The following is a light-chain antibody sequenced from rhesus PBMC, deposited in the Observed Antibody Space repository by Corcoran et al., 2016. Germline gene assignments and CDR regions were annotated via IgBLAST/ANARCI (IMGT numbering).Light chain of an antibody. CDR2: RAY. J-gene: IGKJ4*01. Sequence: DIQMTQSPSSLSASIGDRVTITCRASQGISNWLAWYQHKPGEAPNLLIYRAYNLEARVPSRFSGSGSGTYVTLTISSLQPEDIATYYCQQHDSSPLTFGGGTKGELK. CDR1: QGISNW. CDR3: QQHDSSPLT. V-gene: IGKV1-69*01.